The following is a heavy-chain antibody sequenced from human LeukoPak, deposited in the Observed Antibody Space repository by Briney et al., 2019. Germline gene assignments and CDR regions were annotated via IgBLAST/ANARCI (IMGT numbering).Heavy chain of an antibody. Sequence: ASVKVSCKASGYTFTAYYLHWVRQAPGQELEWMGWLNPKTGGTNYAQKFQGRVTMTRDASITTAYMELTSLRTDDTAVYYCVRGADSSSSAWSQGTLVTVSS. CDR2: LNPKTGGT. J-gene: IGHJ4*02. V-gene: IGHV1-2*02. D-gene: IGHD6-6*01. CDR1: GYTFTAYY. CDR3: VRGADSSSSA.